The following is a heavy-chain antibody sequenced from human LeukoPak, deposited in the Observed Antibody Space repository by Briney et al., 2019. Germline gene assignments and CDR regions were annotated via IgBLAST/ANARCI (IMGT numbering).Heavy chain of an antibody. CDR3: ARQYSGFHY. CDR1: GDSISSKSGV. D-gene: IGHD5-18*01. CDR2: TYYRSKWYN. J-gene: IGHJ4*02. V-gene: IGHV6-1*01. Sequence: SQTLSLTCVISGDSISSKSGVWNWLRQSPSRGLEWLGRTYYRSKWYNDYAVSVKSRITINPDTSKNQFSLQLNSVTPEDTAVYYCARQYSGFHYWGQGTLVTVSS.